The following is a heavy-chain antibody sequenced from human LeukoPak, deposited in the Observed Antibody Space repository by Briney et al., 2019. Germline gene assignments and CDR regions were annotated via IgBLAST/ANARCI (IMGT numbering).Heavy chain of an antibody. D-gene: IGHD4-17*01. CDR1: GFTFSRNG. V-gene: IGHV3-23*01. J-gene: IGHJ4*02. CDR3: ARSENGDYDY. CDR2: ISGSGGNT. Sequence: GGTLRLSCAASGFTFSRNGMTWVRQAPGKGLEWVSAISGSGGNTYYADSVKGRFTISRDNAKNSLYLQMNSLRAEDTAVYYCARSENGDYDYWGQGTLVTVSS.